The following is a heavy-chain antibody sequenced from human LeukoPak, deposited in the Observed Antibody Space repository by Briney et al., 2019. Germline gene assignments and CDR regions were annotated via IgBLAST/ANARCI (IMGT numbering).Heavy chain of an antibody. V-gene: IGHV4-59*01. D-gene: IGHD2-2*02. CDR3: ARNIPYYYYVMDV. Sequence: SETLSLTCTVSGGSISSYYWSWIRQPPGKGLEWIGFIYHSGSTNYNPSLKSRVTISVDTSKNQFSLKLSSVSAADTAVYYCARNIPYYYYVMDVWGQGTTVTVSS. CDR2: IYHSGST. CDR1: GGSISSYY. J-gene: IGHJ6*02.